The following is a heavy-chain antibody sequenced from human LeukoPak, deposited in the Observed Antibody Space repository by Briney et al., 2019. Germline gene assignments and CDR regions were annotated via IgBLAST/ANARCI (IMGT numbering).Heavy chain of an antibody. V-gene: IGHV3-21*01. Sequence: GGSLRLSCAASGFTFSSYWMHWVRQAPGKGLEWVSSISIRSNYISYADSVKGRFTISRDNAKNSMYLQMNSLRAEDTAVYYCARDGYNWNVVFDYWGQGTLVTVSS. CDR1: GFTFSSYW. CDR3: ARDGYNWNVVFDY. J-gene: IGHJ4*02. CDR2: ISIRSNYI. D-gene: IGHD1-1*01.